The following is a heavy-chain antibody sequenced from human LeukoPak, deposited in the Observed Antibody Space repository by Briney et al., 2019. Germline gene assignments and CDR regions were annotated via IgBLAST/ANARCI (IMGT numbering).Heavy chain of an antibody. CDR1: GYTLTGYY. D-gene: IGHD5-18*01. CDR2: INPNSGDT. Sequence: ASMKVSCKPSGYTLTGYYMHWVRQAPGLGLEWMGWINPNSGDTNYAQKFQGRVTMTRDTSISTAYMELSRLRSDDTAVYYCAREQDIGMVSALDYWGQGALVTVSS. J-gene: IGHJ4*02. CDR3: AREQDIGMVSALDY. V-gene: IGHV1-2*02.